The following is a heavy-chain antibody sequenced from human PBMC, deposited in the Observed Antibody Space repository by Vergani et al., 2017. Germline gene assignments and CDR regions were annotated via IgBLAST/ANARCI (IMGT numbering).Heavy chain of an antibody. CDR1: GFTLSSYW. Sequence: EVQLVESGGGLVKPGGSLRLSCAASGFTLSSYWMHWVRQAPGKGLVRVSRINSNGSRTSYADSVKWRFTISRDNAKNTLYLQMNSLRAEDTAVYYCARSRLPRVPRDAFDIWGQGTMVTVSS. J-gene: IGHJ3*02. CDR3: ARSRLPRVPRDAFDI. CDR2: INSNGSRT. D-gene: IGHD2-2*01. V-gene: IGHV3-74*01.